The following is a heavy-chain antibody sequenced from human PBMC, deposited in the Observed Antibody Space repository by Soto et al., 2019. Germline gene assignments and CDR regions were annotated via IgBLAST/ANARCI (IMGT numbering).Heavy chain of an antibody. CDR2: IRSKAYGGTT. V-gene: IGHV3-49*04. J-gene: IGHJ4*02. CDR3: TRGMTTVPYYFDY. D-gene: IGHD4-17*01. Sequence: GGSLRLSCTASGFTFGDYAMSWVRQAPGKGLEWVGFIRSKAYGGTTEYAASVKGRFTISRDDSKSIAYLQMNSLKTEDTAVYYCTRGMTTVPYYFDYWGQGTLVTVSS. CDR1: GFTFGDYA.